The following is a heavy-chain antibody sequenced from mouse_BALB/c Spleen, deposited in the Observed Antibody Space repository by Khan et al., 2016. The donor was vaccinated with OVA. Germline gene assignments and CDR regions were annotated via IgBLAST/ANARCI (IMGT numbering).Heavy chain of an antibody. CDR2: IISGGNYT. Sequence: EVELVESGGGLVKPGGSLILSCAASGFTFSSYAMSWVRQTPEKRLEWVATIISGGNYTYYTDSVKGRFTISRDNAKNTLYLQLSSLTSEDTAMYSCARPAIATVVATSYWFFDDWGEGTTVTVSS. D-gene: IGHD1-1*01. J-gene: IGHJ1*01. V-gene: IGHV5-9-3*01. CDR3: ARPAIATVVATSYWFFDD. CDR1: GFTFSSYA.